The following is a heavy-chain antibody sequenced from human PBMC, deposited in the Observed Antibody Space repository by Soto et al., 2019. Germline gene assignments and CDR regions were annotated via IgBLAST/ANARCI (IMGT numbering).Heavy chain of an antibody. CDR2: ISGGGGST. CDR3: AKSPGDDVFAGFDP. D-gene: IGHD3-16*01. V-gene: IGHV3-23*01. Sequence: PGGSLRLSCAASGFTFSNYVMNWVRQAPGKGLEWISAISGGGGSTYYADSVKGRFTISRDNSKNTLYLQMNSLRAGDTAVYYCAKSPGDDVFAGFDPWGQGTLVTVSS. J-gene: IGHJ5*02. CDR1: GFTFSNYV.